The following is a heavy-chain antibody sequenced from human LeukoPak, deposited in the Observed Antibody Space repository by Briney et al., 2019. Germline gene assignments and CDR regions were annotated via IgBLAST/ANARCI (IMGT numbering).Heavy chain of an antibody. J-gene: IGHJ6*03. V-gene: IGHV4-39*07. CDR3: AGSSYYYYMDV. CDR1: GGSISSSSYY. CDR2: INHSGST. Sequence: SETLSLTCTVSGGSISSSSYYWGWIRQPPGKGLEWIGEINHSGSTNYNPSLKSRVTISVDTSKNQFSLRLSSVTAADTAVYYCAGSSYYYYMDVWGKGTTITISS.